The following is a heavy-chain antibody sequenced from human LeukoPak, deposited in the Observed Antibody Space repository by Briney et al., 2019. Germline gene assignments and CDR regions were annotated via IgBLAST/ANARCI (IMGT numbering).Heavy chain of an antibody. CDR1: GFTFSSYW. CDR3: ARTRWLQSFDY. V-gene: IGHV3-74*01. D-gene: IGHD5-12*01. J-gene: IGHJ4*02. CDR2: INSDGSST. Sequence: GGSLRLSCAASGFTFSSYWMHWVRQAPGKGLVWVSRINSDGSSTSYADSVKGRFTVSRDNAKNTLYLQMNSLRAEDAAVYYCARTRWLQSFDYWGQGTLVTVSS.